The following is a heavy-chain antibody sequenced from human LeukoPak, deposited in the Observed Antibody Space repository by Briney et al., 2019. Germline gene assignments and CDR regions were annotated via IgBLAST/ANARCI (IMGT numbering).Heavy chain of an antibody. CDR2: VFYSGNT. Sequence: SETLSLTCTVSGGSISSYYWSWIRQPPGKGLEWIGYVFYSGNTNYNPSLKSRVTISVDASKSQLSLKLSSVTAADTAVYYCARARDDYINNWFDPWGQGTLVTVSS. D-gene: IGHD5-24*01. V-gene: IGHV4-59*01. J-gene: IGHJ5*02. CDR1: GGSISSYY. CDR3: ARARDDYINNWFDP.